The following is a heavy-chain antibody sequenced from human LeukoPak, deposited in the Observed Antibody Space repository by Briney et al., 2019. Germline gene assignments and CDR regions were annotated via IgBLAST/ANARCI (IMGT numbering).Heavy chain of an antibody. CDR1: GYTFTSYY. CDR3: ARDAGGDYYGSGSYLGY. Sequence: GASVKVSCKASGYTFTSYYMHWVRQAPGQGLEWMGIINPSGGSTGYAQKFQGRVTMTRDTSTSTVYMELSSLRSEDTAVYYCARDAGGDYYGSGSYLGYWGQGTLVTVSS. J-gene: IGHJ4*02. V-gene: IGHV1-46*01. CDR2: INPSGGST. D-gene: IGHD3-10*01.